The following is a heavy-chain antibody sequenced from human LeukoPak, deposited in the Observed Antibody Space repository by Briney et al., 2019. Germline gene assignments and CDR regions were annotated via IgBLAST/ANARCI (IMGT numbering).Heavy chain of an antibody. V-gene: IGHV3-21*01. CDR2: ISPSGNYI. D-gene: IGHD2-2*01. CDR3: ARDLSSSTSCYSY. CDR1: GFTFSSHS. J-gene: IGHJ4*02. Sequence: GGSLRLSCAASGFTFSSHSMNWVRQAPGKGLEWVSSISPSGNYIYYADSVEGRFTISRDNAKNSLYLQMNSLRAEDTAVYYCARDLSSSTSCYSYWRQGTLVTVSS.